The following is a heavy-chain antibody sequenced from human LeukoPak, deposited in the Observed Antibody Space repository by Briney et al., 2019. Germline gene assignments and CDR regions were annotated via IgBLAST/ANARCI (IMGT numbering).Heavy chain of an antibody. V-gene: IGHV1-69*04. CDR2: IIPILGIT. J-gene: IGHJ4*02. D-gene: IGHD1-26*01. Sequence: SVKVSCKASGGTFSRYGISWVRQAPGPGLELMGRIIPILGITNYAQKFQGRVTITADKSTSTAYMELSSLRSEDTAVYYCARESQDPRRDTGSYFGYWGQGTLVTVSS. CDR1: GGTFSRYG. CDR3: ARESQDPRRDTGSYFGY.